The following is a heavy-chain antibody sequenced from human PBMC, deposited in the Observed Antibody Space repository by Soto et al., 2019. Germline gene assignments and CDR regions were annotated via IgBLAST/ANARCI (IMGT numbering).Heavy chain of an antibody. D-gene: IGHD3-3*01. J-gene: IGHJ4*02. CDR3: AKGRKPDHDDGLCAFDS. CDR1: GLTFRSYA. CDR2: ISGGGGGT. Sequence: GVSLRLCCVVSGLTFRSYAMSWVRQAPGKGLEWVSGISGGGGGTYYADSVKGRFTISRDPSTTTLFLDMYSLGAEDTAIYYCAKGRKPDHDDGLCAFDSWGQGVLVTVSS. V-gene: IGHV3-23*01.